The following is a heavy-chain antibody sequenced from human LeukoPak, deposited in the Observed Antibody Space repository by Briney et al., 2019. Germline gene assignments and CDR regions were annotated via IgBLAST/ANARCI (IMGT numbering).Heavy chain of an antibody. CDR1: GGSMTAGDYY. J-gene: IGHJ4*02. V-gene: IGHV4-39*07. D-gene: IGHD4-17*01. CDR2: S. CDR3: ARDDYGDNVLVY. Sequence: SETLSLTCTVSGGSMTAGDYYWGWVRQPPGTGLQWIATSYQGASLKSRVTISVDTSKNQFSLKLSSVAAADTAVYYCARDDYGDNVLVYWGQGTLVTVSS.